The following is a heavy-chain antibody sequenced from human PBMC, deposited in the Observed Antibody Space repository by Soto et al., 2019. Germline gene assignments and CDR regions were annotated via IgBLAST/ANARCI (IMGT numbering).Heavy chain of an antibody. V-gene: IGHV3-74*01. Sequence: GGSLRLSCAASGFTFSDYWMHWVRQAPGKGLVWVSRIKGDGSSPSNAESVEGRFTISRDNAKNTLYLQMNSLRAEDTAVYYCAKDGDYDFWSGYTDPWGQGTLVTVSS. D-gene: IGHD3-3*01. CDR3: AKDGDYDFWSGYTDP. CDR2: IKGDGSSP. CDR1: GFTFSDYW. J-gene: IGHJ5*02.